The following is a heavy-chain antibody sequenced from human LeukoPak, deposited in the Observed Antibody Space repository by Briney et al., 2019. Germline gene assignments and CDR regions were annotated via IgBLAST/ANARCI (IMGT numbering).Heavy chain of an antibody. CDR3: ARDGVAAALFDY. D-gene: IGHD6-13*01. CDR2: INSDGSST. J-gene: IGHJ4*02. CDR1: GFTFSTYW. Sequence: GGSLRLSCAASGFTFSTYWMHWVRQAPGKGLVWVSRINSDGSSTSYADSVKGRFTISRDNAKNTLYLQMNSLRAEDTAVYYCARDGVAAALFDYWGQGTLVTVSS. V-gene: IGHV3-74*01.